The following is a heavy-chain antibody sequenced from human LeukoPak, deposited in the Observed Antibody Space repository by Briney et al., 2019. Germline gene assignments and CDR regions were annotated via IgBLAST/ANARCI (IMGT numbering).Heavy chain of an antibody. V-gene: IGHV4-34*01. D-gene: IGHD3-3*01. CDR2: INHSGST. CDR3: ARVVRITIFGVVIKGWTFDY. CDR1: GVSFSGYY. Sequence: SETLSLTCAVYGVSFSGYYWSWIRQPPGKGLEWLGEINHSGSTDYNPSLKSRVTISVDTSKNQFSLKLSSVTAADTAVYYCARVVRITIFGVVIKGWTFDYWGQGTLVTVSS. J-gene: IGHJ4*02.